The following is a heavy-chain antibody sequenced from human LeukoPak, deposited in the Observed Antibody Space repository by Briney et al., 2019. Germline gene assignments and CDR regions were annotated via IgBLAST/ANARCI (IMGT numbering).Heavy chain of an antibody. CDR2: IIPIFGTA. V-gene: IGHV1-69*13. CDR3: ARGPGYCSSTSCYNYYYYYYMDV. CDR1: GGTFSSYA. Sequence: ASVKVSCMASGGTFSSYAISWVRQAPGQGLEWMGGIIPIFGTANYAQKFQGRVTITADESTSTAYMELSSLRSEDTAVYYCARGPGYCSSTSCYNYYYYYYMDVWGKGTTVTVSS. J-gene: IGHJ6*03. D-gene: IGHD2-2*02.